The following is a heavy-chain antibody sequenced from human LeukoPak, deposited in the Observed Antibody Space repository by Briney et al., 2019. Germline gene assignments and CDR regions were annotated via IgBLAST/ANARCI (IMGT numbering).Heavy chain of an antibody. D-gene: IGHD2-15*01. V-gene: IGHV3-53*04. CDR2: IYSGSNM. Sequence: GGSLRLSCAASGFTVSSNHMSWVRQAPGRGLEWVSVIYSGSNMYYADSVKGRFTISRHNSKNTLYLQMDSLRPEDTAVYYCARVILPFYAMDVWGQGTTVTVSS. CDR3: ARVILPFYAMDV. CDR1: GFTVSSNH. J-gene: IGHJ6*02.